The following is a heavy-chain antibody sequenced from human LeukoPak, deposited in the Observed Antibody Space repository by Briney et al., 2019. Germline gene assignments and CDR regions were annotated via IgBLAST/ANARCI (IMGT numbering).Heavy chain of an antibody. D-gene: IGHD6-13*01. Sequence: SEILSLTCTVSGGSISSGDYYWSWIRQPPGKGLEWIGYIYYSGSTYYNPSLKSRVTISVDTSKNQFSLKLSSVTAADTAVYYCARGRSWSFDYWGQGTLVTVSS. CDR1: GGSISSGDYY. CDR3: ARGRSWSFDY. V-gene: IGHV4-30-4*01. CDR2: IYYSGST. J-gene: IGHJ4*02.